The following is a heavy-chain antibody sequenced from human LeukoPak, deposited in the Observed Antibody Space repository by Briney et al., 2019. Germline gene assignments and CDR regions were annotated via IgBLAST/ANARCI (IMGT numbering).Heavy chain of an antibody. CDR2: INHSGST. Sequence: SETLSLTCAVYGGSFSGYYWSWIRQPPGKGLEWIGEINHSGSTNYNPSLKSRVTISVDTSKNQLSLKLSSVTAADTAVYYCARGRGYFDLWGRGTLVTVSS. CDR1: GGSFSGYY. V-gene: IGHV4-34*01. CDR3: ARGRGYFDL. J-gene: IGHJ2*01.